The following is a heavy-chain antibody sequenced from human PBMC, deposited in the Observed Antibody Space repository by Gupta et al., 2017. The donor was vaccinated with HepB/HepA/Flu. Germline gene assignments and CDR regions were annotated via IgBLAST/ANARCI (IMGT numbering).Heavy chain of an antibody. V-gene: IGHV3-33*01. D-gene: IGHD2-2*01. J-gene: IGHJ3*02. CDR2: VWYDGSRK. CDR1: GFTFSNFG. CDR3: ARGGYCSTTTCYDDAFDI. Sequence: VQLVESGGGVVPPGKSLRLSCAASGFTFSNFGMHWVRQAPGRGLEWVAVVWYDGSRKYYADYVKGRFTISRDNSKNTLYLQMNSLRAEETAVYYCARGGYCSTTTCYDDAFDIWGQGTMLTVSS.